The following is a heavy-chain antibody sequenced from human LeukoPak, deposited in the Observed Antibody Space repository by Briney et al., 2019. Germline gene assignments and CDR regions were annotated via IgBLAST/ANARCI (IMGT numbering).Heavy chain of an antibody. J-gene: IGHJ4*02. V-gene: IGHV3-48*03. CDR2: ISSSGSTI. Sequence: PGGSLRLPCAASGFTFSSYEMNWVRQAPGKGLEWVSYISSSGSTIYYADSVKGRFTISRDSAKNSLYLQMNSLRAEDTAVYYCAGARAGGYYDSSGPTNPFDYWGQGTLVTVSS. CDR1: GFTFSSYE. D-gene: IGHD3-22*01. CDR3: AGARAGGYYDSSGPTNPFDY.